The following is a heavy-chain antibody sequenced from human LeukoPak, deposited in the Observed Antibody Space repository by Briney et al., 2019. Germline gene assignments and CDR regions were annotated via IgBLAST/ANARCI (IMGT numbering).Heavy chain of an antibody. CDR1: GFTFSRSG. CDR3: ARDEGGIQAWLLLDY. CDR2: MSYDGSDK. J-gene: IGHJ4*02. D-gene: IGHD5-18*01. V-gene: IGHV3-30*03. Sequence: PGGSLRLSCAASGFTFSRSGMHWVRQAPGKGLDWVAVMSYDGSDKYYADSVKGRFTISRDNSKNTLYLQMNSLRAEDTAVYYCARDEGGIQAWLLLDYWGQGTLVTVSS.